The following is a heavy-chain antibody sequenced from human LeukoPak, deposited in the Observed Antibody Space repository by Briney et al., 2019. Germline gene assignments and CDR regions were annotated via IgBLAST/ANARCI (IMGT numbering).Heavy chain of an antibody. V-gene: IGHV4-39*01. CDR1: GGSISSISYY. Sequence: SETLSLTCSVSGGSISSISYYWGWIRQPPGKGLEWIGNIYSSGSTYNNPSLKSRVIISVDTSKNQFSLKLTSATAADTAVYYCARQGVVGATGFDYWGQGTLVTVSS. J-gene: IGHJ4*02. CDR3: ARQGVVGATGFDY. CDR2: IYSSGST. D-gene: IGHD1-26*01.